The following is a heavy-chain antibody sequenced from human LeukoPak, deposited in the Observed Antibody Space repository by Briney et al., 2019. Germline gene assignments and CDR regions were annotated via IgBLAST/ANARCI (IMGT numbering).Heavy chain of an antibody. CDR1: GFTFSSYG. D-gene: IGHD6-19*01. Sequence: GGSLRLSCAASGFTFSSYGMNWVRQAPGKGLEWVAFISYDGSNKYYADSVKGRFTISRDNSKNTLYLQMNSLRAEDTAVYYCAKDLWQGLALSTCFDYWGQGTLVTVSS. J-gene: IGHJ4*02. CDR2: ISYDGSNK. V-gene: IGHV3-30*02. CDR3: AKDLWQGLALSTCFDY.